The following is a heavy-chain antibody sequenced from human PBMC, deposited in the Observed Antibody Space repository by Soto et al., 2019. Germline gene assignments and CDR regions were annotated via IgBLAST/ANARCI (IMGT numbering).Heavy chain of an antibody. Sequence: QMQLVQSGPEVKKPGTSVKVSCKASGFTFTSSPVQWGRQAGGQRLGWIEWIVVGSGNTNYAQKFQERVTITRDMSTSTAYMELSSLRSEDTAVYYCAASPDYYDSSGYYYVWEYWGQGTLVTVSS. V-gene: IGHV1-58*01. CDR2: IVVGSGNT. CDR1: GFTFTSSP. J-gene: IGHJ4*02. CDR3: AASPDYYDSSGYYYVWEY. D-gene: IGHD3-22*01.